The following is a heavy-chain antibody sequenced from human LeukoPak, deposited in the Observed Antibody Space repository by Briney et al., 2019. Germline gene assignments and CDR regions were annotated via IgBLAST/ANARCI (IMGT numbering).Heavy chain of an antibody. J-gene: IGHJ1*01. CDR1: GFTFSSYS. Sequence: GGSLRLSRVASGFTFSSYSVTWVRQAPGKALEWVSSISSSTSYIFYADSLKGRITVSRDNAENLLYLQMNYLRAEDTAIYYCVRGRYCSSGRCSESLQYWGRGTLITVSS. CDR3: VRGRYCSSGRCSESLQY. D-gene: IGHD2-15*01. CDR2: ISSSTSYI. V-gene: IGHV3-21*06.